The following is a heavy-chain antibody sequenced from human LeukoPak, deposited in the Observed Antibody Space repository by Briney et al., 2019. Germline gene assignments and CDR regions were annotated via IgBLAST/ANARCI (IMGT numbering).Heavy chain of an antibody. CDR1: GFAFNNYA. V-gene: IGHV3-23*01. J-gene: IGHJ4*02. D-gene: IGHD3-10*01. Sequence: PGGSLRLSCAVSGFAFNNYAMSWVRQAPGKGLEWVSVIRGSDDTTNYADSVKGRFTISRDNSKNTLYLQLNSLRAEDTAVYYCARDSTYYYDSGSSGPHYFDNWGQGTLVTVSS. CDR2: IRGSDDTT. CDR3: ARDSTYYYDSGSSGPHYFDN.